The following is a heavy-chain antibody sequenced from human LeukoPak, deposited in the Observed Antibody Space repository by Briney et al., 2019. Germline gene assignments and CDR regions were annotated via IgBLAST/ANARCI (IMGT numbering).Heavy chain of an antibody. J-gene: IGHJ5*02. CDR3: TTPNEGNWFDP. Sequence: GGSLKLSCAASGFTFSDSAIHWVRQASGKGLEWVGRIRDKGYGHATAYAASVKGRFTLSRDDSRNTAYLQMNSLKTEDTALYYCTTPNEGNWFDPWGQGTLVTVSS. CDR1: GFTFSDSA. V-gene: IGHV3-73*01. D-gene: IGHD2-8*01. CDR2: IRDKGYGHAT.